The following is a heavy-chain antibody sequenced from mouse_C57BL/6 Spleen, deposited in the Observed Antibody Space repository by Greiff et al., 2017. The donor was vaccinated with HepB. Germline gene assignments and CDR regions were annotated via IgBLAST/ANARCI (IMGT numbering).Heavy chain of an antibody. CDR1: GYTFTDYE. Sequence: VQLQQSGAELVRPGASVTLSCKASGYTFTDYEMHWVKQTPVHGLEWIGAIDPETGGTAYNQKFKGKAILTADKSSSTAYMELRSLTSEDSAVYYCTRNGFITTVNWYFDVWGTGTTVTVSS. D-gene: IGHD1-1*01. CDR2: IDPETGGT. V-gene: IGHV1-15*01. J-gene: IGHJ1*03. CDR3: TRNGFITTVNWYFDV.